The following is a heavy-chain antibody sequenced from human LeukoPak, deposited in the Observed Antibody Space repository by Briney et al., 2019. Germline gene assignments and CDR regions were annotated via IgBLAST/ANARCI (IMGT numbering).Heavy chain of an antibody. D-gene: IGHD1-26*01. CDR2: ISSSSSTI. CDR3: ARQVGSYDL. J-gene: IGHJ2*01. V-gene: IGHV3-48*04. CDR1: GLTFSSYS. Sequence: GGSLRLSCAASGLTFSSYSMNWVRQAPGKGLEWVSYISSSSSTIYYADSVKGRFTISRDNAKNSLYLQMNSLRAEDTAVYYCARQVGSYDLWGRGTLVTVSS.